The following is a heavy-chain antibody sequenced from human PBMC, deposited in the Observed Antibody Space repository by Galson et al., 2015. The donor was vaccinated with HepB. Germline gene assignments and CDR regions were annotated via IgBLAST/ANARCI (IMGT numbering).Heavy chain of an antibody. CDR3: AREGGPQRFTMVLGVIKTGWYFDL. J-gene: IGHJ2*01. V-gene: IGHV1-18*01. CDR2: ISAYNGNT. CDR1: GYTFTSYG. D-gene: IGHD3-10*01. Sequence: SVKVSCKASGYTFTSYGISWVRQAPGQGLEWMGWISAYNGNTNYAQKLQGRVTMTTDTSTTTAYMELRSLRSDDTAVYYCAREGGPQRFTMVLGVIKTGWYFDLWGRGTLVTVSS.